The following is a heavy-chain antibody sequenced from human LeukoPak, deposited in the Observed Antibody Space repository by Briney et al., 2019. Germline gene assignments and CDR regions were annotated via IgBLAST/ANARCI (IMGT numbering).Heavy chain of an antibody. Sequence: PGGSLRLSCAASGFTFSSYAMHWVRQALGKGLEWVAVISYDGSNKYYADSVKGRFTISRDNSKNTLYLQMNSLRAEDTAVYYCARDPGKIAAAGIRFDPWGQGTLVTVSS. CDR1: GFTFSSYA. CDR2: ISYDGSNK. CDR3: ARDPGKIAAAGIRFDP. J-gene: IGHJ5*02. V-gene: IGHV3-30-3*01. D-gene: IGHD6-13*01.